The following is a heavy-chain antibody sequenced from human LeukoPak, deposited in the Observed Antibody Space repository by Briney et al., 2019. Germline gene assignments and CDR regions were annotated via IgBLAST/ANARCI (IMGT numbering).Heavy chain of an antibody. V-gene: IGHV1-46*01. J-gene: IGHJ5*02. Sequence: ASVKVSCTASGYTFTIYYMHWVRQAPGQGLGWMGIINPSGGSTSYAQKFQDRVTMTRDTSTSTVYMELSSLRSEDTAVYYCARDGVPYYANWFDPWGQGTLVTVSS. D-gene: IGHD3-10*01. CDR2: INPSGGST. CDR3: ARDGVPYYANWFDP. CDR1: GYTFTIYY.